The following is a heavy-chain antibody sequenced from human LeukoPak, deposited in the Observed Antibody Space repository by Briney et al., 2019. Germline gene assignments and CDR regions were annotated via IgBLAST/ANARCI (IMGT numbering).Heavy chain of an antibody. J-gene: IGHJ4*02. Sequence: ASVKVSCKASGYTFTGYYIHWVRQAPGQGLEWMGWINPNSGGTNYAQKFQGWVTMTRDTSISTAYMELSRLRSDDTAVYYCARESEQQLGDFDYWGQGTLVTVSS. CDR3: ARESEQQLGDFDY. CDR2: INPNSGGT. CDR1: GYTFTGYY. D-gene: IGHD6-13*01. V-gene: IGHV1-2*04.